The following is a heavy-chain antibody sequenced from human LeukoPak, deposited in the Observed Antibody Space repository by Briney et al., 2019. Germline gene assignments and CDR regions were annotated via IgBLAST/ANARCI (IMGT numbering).Heavy chain of an antibody. D-gene: IGHD3-10*01. V-gene: IGHV3-74*01. Sequence: PGGSLRLSCGASGFTFSNYFMHWVRQAPGGGLVWISRINSDGSSRSYADSVKGRFIISRDNAKNTLELQMSSLRAEDTAVYYCARDHYGSSFDYWGQGTLVTVSS. CDR1: GFTFSNYF. J-gene: IGHJ4*02. CDR2: INSDGSSR. CDR3: ARDHYGSSFDY.